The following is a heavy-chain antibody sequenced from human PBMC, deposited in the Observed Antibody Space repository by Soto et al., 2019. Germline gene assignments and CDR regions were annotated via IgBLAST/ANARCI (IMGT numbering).Heavy chain of an antibody. Sequence: QVQLQESGPGLVKPSGTLSLTCAVSSGSISSNNWWTWVRQPPGKGLEWIGELYHGGNANYNPSLKSRVTISVDKSQHQFSLKVSSVTAADTAVYYCASAYNRGAFDSWGQGTLVTVSS. D-gene: IGHD1-1*01. V-gene: IGHV4-4*02. CDR2: LYHGGNA. CDR1: SGSISSNNW. CDR3: ASAYNRGAFDS. J-gene: IGHJ4*02.